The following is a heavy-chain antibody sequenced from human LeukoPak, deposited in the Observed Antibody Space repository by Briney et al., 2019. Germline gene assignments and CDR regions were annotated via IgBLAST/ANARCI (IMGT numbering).Heavy chain of an antibody. Sequence: ASVTVSCKASGYTFTSYYMHWVRQAPGQGLEWMGIINPSGGSTSYAQKFQGRVTMTRDMSTSTVYMELSSLRSEDTAVYYCARGDSSGWYDDYYYYYGMDVWGQGTTVTVSS. V-gene: IGHV1-46*01. CDR1: GYTFTSYY. CDR3: ARGDSSGWYDDYYYYYGMDV. CDR2: INPSGGST. D-gene: IGHD6-19*01. J-gene: IGHJ6*02.